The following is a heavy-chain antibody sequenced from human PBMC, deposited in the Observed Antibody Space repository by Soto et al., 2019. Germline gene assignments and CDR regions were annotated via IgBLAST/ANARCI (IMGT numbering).Heavy chain of an antibody. V-gene: IGHV5-10-1*01. CDR2: IDPSHSYI. CDR1: GYKFTSYW. J-gene: IGHJ6*02. CDR3: ARQGRLPTVTAGSQFFYYGTDV. Sequence: GEPLKISCKGSGYKFTSYWISWLRQTRGKGLEWIGRIDPSHSYINYSLSFQGHVTFSADKSISTAYLQWTSLKASDAARYYCARQGRLPTVTAGSQFFYYGTDVWGQGTTVNVSS. D-gene: IGHD4-4*01.